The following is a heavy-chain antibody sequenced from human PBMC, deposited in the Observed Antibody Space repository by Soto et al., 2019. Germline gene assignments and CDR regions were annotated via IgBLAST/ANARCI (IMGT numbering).Heavy chain of an antibody. CDR3: ARDRHAIVATDHYYYYGMGV. CDR2: ISAYNGNT. D-gene: IGHD5-12*01. CDR1: GYTFTSYG. Sequence: ASVKVSCKASGYTFTSYGISWVRQAPGQGLEWMGWISAYNGNTNYAQKLQGRVTMTTDTSTSTAYMELRSLRSDDTAVYYCARDRHAIVATDHYYYYGMGVWGQGTTVTVSS. V-gene: IGHV1-18*04. J-gene: IGHJ6*02.